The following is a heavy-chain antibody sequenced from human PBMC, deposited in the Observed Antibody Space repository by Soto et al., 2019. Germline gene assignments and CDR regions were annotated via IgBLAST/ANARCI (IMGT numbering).Heavy chain of an antibody. CDR3: ARVRYYYDSSGYYPRLYYYYGMDV. J-gene: IGHJ6*02. V-gene: IGHV1-18*01. Sequence: GESLKVSCKASGYTFTSYGISWVLQAPGQGLEWMGWISAYNGNTNYAQKLQGRVTMTTDTSTSTAYMELRSLRSDDTAVYYCARVRYYYDSSGYYPRLYYYYGMDVWGQGTTVTVXS. CDR1: GYTFTSYG. D-gene: IGHD3-22*01. CDR2: ISAYNGNT.